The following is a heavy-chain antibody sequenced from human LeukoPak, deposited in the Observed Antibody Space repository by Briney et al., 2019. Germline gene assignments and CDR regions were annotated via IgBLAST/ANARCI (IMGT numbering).Heavy chain of an antibody. V-gene: IGHV4-34*01. CDR3: ARGLRYCTNGVCYNYYYYYMDV. Sequence: SETLSLTCAVYGGSFSGYYWSWIRQPPGKGLEWLGEINQSGCTNCNPSLKSRVTISVDTSKNQFSLKLSSVTAADTAVYYCARGLRYCTNGVCYNYYYYYMDVWGKGTTVTVSS. J-gene: IGHJ6*03. CDR2: INQSGCT. D-gene: IGHD2-8*01. CDR1: GGSFSGYY.